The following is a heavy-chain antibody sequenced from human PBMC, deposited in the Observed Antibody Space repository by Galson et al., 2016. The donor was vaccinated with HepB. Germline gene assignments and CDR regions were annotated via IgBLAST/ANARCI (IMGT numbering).Heavy chain of an antibody. Sequence: SLRLSCATSGFTFRNYWMSWVRQAPGKGLEWVANLRPDGNQMFYGDSVTGRFTVSRDNAQNTLYLQMDSLRADDTAIYFCARDDGHFSNSYWGQGTLVTVSS. CDR2: LRPDGNQM. V-gene: IGHV3-7*03. CDR1: GFTFRNYW. D-gene: IGHD4-11*01. CDR3: ARDDGHFSNSY. J-gene: IGHJ4*02.